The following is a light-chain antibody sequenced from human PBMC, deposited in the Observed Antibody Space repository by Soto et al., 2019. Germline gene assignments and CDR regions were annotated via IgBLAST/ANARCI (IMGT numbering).Light chain of an antibody. J-gene: IGLJ1*01. CDR2: DVS. CDR1: GSVVGTHNF. Sequence: QSVLTQPASVSGSPRQSIAMSCTGTGSVVGTHNFVSWYQQHPGKAPKLIIYDVSNRPSGVSDRLFGSKSGNTASLAISGLQAEDEADYYCSSFTTTNTYVFGTGTKVTVL. V-gene: IGLV2-14*03. CDR3: SSFTTTNTYV.